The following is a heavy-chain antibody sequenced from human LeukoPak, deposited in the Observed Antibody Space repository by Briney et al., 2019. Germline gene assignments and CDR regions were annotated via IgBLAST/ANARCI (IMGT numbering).Heavy chain of an antibody. J-gene: IGHJ5*02. CDR2: INPNSGGT. V-gene: IGHV1-2*02. D-gene: IGHD5-24*01. Sequence: ASVKVSCKASGYTFTGFYMHWVRQAPGQGLEWMGWINPNSGGTNYAQKFQGRVTMTRDTSISTAYMELSRLRSDDTAVHYCARDAGRDGYNRDWFDPWGQGTLVTVSS. CDR1: GYTFTGFY. CDR3: ARDAGRDGYNRDWFDP.